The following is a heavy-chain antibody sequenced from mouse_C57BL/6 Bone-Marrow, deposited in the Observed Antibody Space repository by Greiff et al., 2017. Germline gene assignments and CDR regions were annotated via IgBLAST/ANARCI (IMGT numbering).Heavy chain of an antibody. J-gene: IGHJ4*01. D-gene: IGHD2-4*01. Sequence: VQLQQPVAELVKPGASVKLSCKASGYTFTSNWMHWVKQRPGQGLEGIGMIHPNNGSTNYNEKFKSKATLTVYKSSSTAYMQVSSLTSEDTSVYSCAYDYDGGMDYWGQGTSVTVSS. V-gene: IGHV1-64*01. CDR3: AYDYDGGMDY. CDR1: GYTFTSNW. CDR2: IHPNNGST.